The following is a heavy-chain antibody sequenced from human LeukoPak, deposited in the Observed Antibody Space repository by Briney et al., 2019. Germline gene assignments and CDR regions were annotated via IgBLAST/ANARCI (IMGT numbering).Heavy chain of an antibody. Sequence: GGSLRLSCAASGFTFNSYTMNWVRQAPGKGLEWVSVIYSGGTTYYADSVKGRFTISRDNSKNTLYLQMNSLRAEDTAVYYCARELTGYDVRYFDYWGQGTLVTVSS. CDR3: ARELTGYDVRYFDY. J-gene: IGHJ4*02. CDR1: GFTFNSYT. D-gene: IGHD3-9*01. CDR2: IYSGGTT. V-gene: IGHV3-53*01.